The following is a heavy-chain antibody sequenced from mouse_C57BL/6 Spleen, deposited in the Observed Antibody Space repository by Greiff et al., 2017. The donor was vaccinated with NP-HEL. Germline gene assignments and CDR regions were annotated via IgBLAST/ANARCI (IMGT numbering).Heavy chain of an antibody. CDR3: TTRLGLRRDYAMDY. D-gene: IGHD2-4*01. Sequence: VQLQQSGAELVRPGASVKLSCTASGFNIKDYYMHWVKQRPEQGLEWIGRIDPEDGDTEYAPKFQGKATMTADTSSNTAYLQLSSLTSEDTAVYYCTTRLGLRRDYAMDYWGQGTSVTVSS. CDR1: GFNIKDYY. V-gene: IGHV14-1*01. J-gene: IGHJ4*01. CDR2: IDPEDGDT.